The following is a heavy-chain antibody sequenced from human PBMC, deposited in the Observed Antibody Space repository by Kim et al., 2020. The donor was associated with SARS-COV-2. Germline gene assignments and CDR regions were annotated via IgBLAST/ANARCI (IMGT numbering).Heavy chain of an antibody. CDR1: GFTFSSFG. D-gene: IGHD1-26*01. Sequence: GRSLRLSCAASGFTFSSFGMHWVRQAPGKGLEWVAVIWIDGTNKYYADSVKGRFTISRDNSRNTLYLQMNSLRAEDTAVYYCSRDESGSYFGFFYYWGQG. V-gene: IGHV3-33*01. CDR2: IWIDGTNK. J-gene: IGHJ4*02. CDR3: SRDESGSYFGFFYY.